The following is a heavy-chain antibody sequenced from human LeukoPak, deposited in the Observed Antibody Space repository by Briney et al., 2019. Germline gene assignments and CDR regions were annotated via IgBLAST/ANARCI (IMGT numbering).Heavy chain of an antibody. CDR2: ISDSGFVT. Sequence: PGGSLRLSCDASGFNFVSFAMTWVRQLPGESLECVSVISDSGFVTYVADSVKGRFSVSRDNSKNILFLQMTSMTVADTARYLCVRVNYGSNSGFHFDLWGQGTPVTVSS. J-gene: IGHJ4*02. V-gene: IGHV3-23*01. CDR1: GFNFVSFA. D-gene: IGHD3-10*01. CDR3: VRVNYGSNSGFHFDL.